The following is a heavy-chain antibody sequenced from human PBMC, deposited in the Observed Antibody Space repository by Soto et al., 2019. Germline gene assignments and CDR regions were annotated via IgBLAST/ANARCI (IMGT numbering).Heavy chain of an antibody. CDR2: IYYSGST. D-gene: IGHD2-21*02. V-gene: IGHV4-59*01. J-gene: IGHJ4*02. Sequence: SENLFLTCPVSGGSLRRYYRSWVRQPPGKGLEWIGYIYYSGSTNYNPSLKSRVTISVDTSKNQFSLKLSSVTAADTAVYYCARAKSGDCYSDWGQGTLVTVSS. CDR1: GGSLRRYY. CDR3: ARAKSGDCYSD.